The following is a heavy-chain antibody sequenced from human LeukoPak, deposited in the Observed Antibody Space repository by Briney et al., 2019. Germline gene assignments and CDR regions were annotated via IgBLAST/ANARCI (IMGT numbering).Heavy chain of an antibody. J-gene: IGHJ4*02. D-gene: IGHD3-3*01. CDR3: ARDTYYDFWSGGYFDY. CDR1: GFTFSSYW. CDR2: IKQDGSEK. Sequence: PGGSLRLSCAASGFTFSSYWMSWVRQAPGKGLEWVANIKQDGSEKYYVDSVKGRFTISRDNAKNSLYLQMNSLRAEDTAVYYRARDTYYDFWSGGYFDYWGQGTLVTVSS. V-gene: IGHV3-7*01.